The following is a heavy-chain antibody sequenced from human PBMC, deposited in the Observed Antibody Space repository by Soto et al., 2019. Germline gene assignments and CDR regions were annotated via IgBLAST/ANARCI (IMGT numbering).Heavy chain of an antibody. CDR1: GFTFSSYA. CDR3: AKLDCSSTSCYENEDYYYYGMDV. J-gene: IGHJ6*02. D-gene: IGHD2-2*01. V-gene: IGHV3-23*01. CDR2: ISGSGGST. Sequence: GGSLRLSCAASGFTFSSYAMSWVRQAPGKGLEWVSAISGSGGSTYYADSVKGRFTISRDNSKNTLYLQMNSLRAQDTAVYYCAKLDCSSTSCYENEDYYYYGMDVWGQGTTVTVSS.